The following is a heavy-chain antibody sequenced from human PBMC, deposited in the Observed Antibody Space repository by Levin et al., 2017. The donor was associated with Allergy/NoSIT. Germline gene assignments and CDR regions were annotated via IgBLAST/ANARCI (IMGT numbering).Heavy chain of an antibody. CDR3: ARETCTSSTCEYHYYYYGLDV. V-gene: IGHV3-11*01. CDR1: GFTIKDYY. CDR2: ISSSGSTK. J-gene: IGHJ6*02. Sequence: GESLKISCAASGFTIKDYYMSWIRQAPGKGLEWVSYISSSGSTKYYSDSVKGRFTISRDNAKNSLFLQMNSLRADDTAVYYCARETCTSSTCEYHYYYYGLDVWGQGTTVTVSS. D-gene: IGHD2-2*01.